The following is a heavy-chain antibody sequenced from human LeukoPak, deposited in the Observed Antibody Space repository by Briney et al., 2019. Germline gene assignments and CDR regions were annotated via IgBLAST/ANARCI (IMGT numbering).Heavy chain of an antibody. CDR3: AKDGLGDDYGDYYFDY. CDR2: IWYDGSNK. D-gene: IGHD4-17*01. V-gene: IGHV3-33*06. J-gene: IGHJ4*02. CDR1: GFTFSSYG. Sequence: PGGSLRLSCAASGFTFSSYGMHWVRQAPGKGLEWVAVIWYDGSNKYYADSVKGRFTISRDNSKNTLYLQMNSLRAEDTAVYYCAKDGLGDDYGDYYFDYWGQGALVTVSS.